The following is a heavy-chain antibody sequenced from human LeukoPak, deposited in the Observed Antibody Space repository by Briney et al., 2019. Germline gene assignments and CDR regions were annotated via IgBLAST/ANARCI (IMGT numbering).Heavy chain of an antibody. D-gene: IGHD1-26*01. CDR3: VRDRGTYRPIDY. V-gene: IGHV3-21*04. CDR2: ISYTGTYI. CDR1: QFSFNTYS. Sequence: GGSLRLSCAASQFSFNTYSMNWVRQAPGKGLEWVSSISYTGTYIYYADSVKGRFTISRDNAQNSLYLQMNSLRAEDTAIYYCVRDRGTYRPIDYWGQGTLVTVSS. J-gene: IGHJ4*02.